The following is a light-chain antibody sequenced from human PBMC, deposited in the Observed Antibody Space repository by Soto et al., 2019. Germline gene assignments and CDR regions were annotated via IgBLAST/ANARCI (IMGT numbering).Light chain of an antibody. J-gene: IGKJ1*01. CDR1: QNIDSG. Sequence: DIQMTQSPSTLSASVGDRVTITCRASQNIDSGLAWYQQKPGKAPKLLIYKASTLESRVPLRFSGSGSGTEFILTITSLQPDDFATYYCQQYHFFWTFGQGPRVEIK. CDR2: KAS. V-gene: IGKV1-5*03. CDR3: QQYHFFWT.